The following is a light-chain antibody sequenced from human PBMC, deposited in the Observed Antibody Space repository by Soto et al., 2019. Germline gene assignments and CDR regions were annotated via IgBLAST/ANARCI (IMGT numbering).Light chain of an antibody. CDR2: DAS. J-gene: IGKJ4*01. CDR3: QKFNAVPT. V-gene: IGKV3-15*01. Sequence: ILMTQSPATLSVSPGERATLSCRASQSVSNNLAWYQQKPGQAPRLLIYDASTRATGIPARFSGSGSGTEFTLTISGLQSEDFAVYYCQKFNAVPTFGGGTKVEI. CDR1: QSVSNN.